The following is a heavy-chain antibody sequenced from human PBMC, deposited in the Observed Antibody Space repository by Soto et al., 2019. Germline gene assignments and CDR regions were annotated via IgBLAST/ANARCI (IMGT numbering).Heavy chain of an antibody. D-gene: IGHD4-17*01. CDR1: GFNLNIYA. CDR2: IFLEHGRT. J-gene: IGHJ6*02. Sequence: PGGSLRLSCASSGFNLNIYAMHWVRLVPGKGLEWVSGIFLEHGRTGYAASVRGRFTIYRDSAKDSLYLQMNSLRPEDTALYYCTRDVRPGGADVWGPGATVTVSS. CDR3: TRDVRPGGADV. V-gene: IGHV3-9*01.